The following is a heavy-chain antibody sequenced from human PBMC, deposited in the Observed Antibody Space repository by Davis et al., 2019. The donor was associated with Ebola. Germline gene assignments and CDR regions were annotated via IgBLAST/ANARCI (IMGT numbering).Heavy chain of an antibody. D-gene: IGHD3-10*01. J-gene: IGHJ6*02. CDR2: IYYSGST. CDR1: GGSISSSSYY. Sequence: MPSETLSLTCTVSGGSISSSSYYWGWIRQPPGKGLEWIGSIYYSGSTYYNPSLKSRVTISVDTSKNQFSLKLSSVTAADTAVYYCARVQGVIVDLYYYYYGMDVWGQGTTVTVSS. CDR3: ARVQGVIVDLYYYYYGMDV. V-gene: IGHV4-39*01.